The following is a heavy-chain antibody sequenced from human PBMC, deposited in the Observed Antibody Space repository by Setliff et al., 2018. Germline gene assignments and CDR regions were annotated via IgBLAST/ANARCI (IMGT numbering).Heavy chain of an antibody. CDR3: TRAYSGSHDY. CDR2: IYHSGTT. CDR1: GGSISSPNW. D-gene: IGHD1-26*01. Sequence: NPSETLSLTCAVSGGSISSPNWWDWVRQPPGKGLEWIGEIYHSGTTNYNPSLKSRVTMSVDKSRNQFSLRLTSVTAADTAIYYCTRAYSGSHDYWGQGTLVTVSS. V-gene: IGHV4-4*02. J-gene: IGHJ4*02.